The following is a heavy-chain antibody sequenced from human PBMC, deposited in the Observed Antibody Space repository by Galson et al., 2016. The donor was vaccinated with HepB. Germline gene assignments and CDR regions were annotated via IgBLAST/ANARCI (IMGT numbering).Heavy chain of an antibody. CDR1: GGSIGSNAYY. J-gene: IGHJ5*02. CDR2: IFYTGSA. Sequence: TLSLTCTVSGGSIGSNAYYWSWIRQHPEKGLEWIGYIFYTGSAYYNPSLKSRVSMSIDTSKNQFSLNLNSVTAADTAVYYCARDSPRIRFDPWGQGTLVTVSS. CDR3: ARDSPRIRFDP. D-gene: IGHD1-14*01. V-gene: IGHV4-31*03.